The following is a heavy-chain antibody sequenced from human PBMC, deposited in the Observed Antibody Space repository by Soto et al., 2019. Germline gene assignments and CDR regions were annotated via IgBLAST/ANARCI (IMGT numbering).Heavy chain of an antibody. CDR3: VRGIAAAGTWFDP. V-gene: IGHV4-31*03. D-gene: IGHD6-13*01. J-gene: IGHJ5*02. Sequence: QVQLQESGPGLVKPSQTLSLTCTVSGGSISSGGYYWSWIRQHPGKGLEWIGYIYYSGSTYYNPSLKSRVTISVDTSKNQFSLKLSSVTAADTAVYYCVRGIAAAGTWFDPWGQGTLVTVSS. CDR2: IYYSGST. CDR1: GGSISSGGYY.